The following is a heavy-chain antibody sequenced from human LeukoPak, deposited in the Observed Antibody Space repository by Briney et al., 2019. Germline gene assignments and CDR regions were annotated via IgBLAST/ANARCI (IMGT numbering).Heavy chain of an antibody. J-gene: IGHJ5*02. Sequence: SETPSLTCTVSGGSISSYYWSWIRQPPGKGLEWIGYIYYSGSTNYNPSLKSRVTISVDTSKNQFSLKLSSVTAADTAVYYCARDRTVGWFDPWGQGTLVTVSS. CDR3: ARDRTVGWFDP. CDR1: GGSISSYY. D-gene: IGHD1-1*01. V-gene: IGHV4-59*01. CDR2: IYYSGST.